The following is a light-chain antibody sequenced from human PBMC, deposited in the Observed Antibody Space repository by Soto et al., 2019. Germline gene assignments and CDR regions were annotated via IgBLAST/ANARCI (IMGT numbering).Light chain of an antibody. CDR1: QSVDIN. Sequence: EIVLTQSPATLSVSPGERVTLSCRASQSVDINLAWYQQKPGQAPRLLIHGASTRAPGIPDRFSGSRSGTDFTLTISRLEPEDFAVYYCQLYGGSPKTFGQGTKVDNK. V-gene: IGKV3-20*01. CDR2: GAS. CDR3: QLYGGSPKT. J-gene: IGKJ1*01.